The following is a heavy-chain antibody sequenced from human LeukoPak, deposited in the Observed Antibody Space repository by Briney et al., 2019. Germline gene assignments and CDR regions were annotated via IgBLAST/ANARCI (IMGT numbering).Heavy chain of an antibody. CDR1: GGSISSYY. CDR2: IYYSGST. V-gene: IGHV4-59*08. J-gene: IGHJ5*02. Sequence: SETLSLTCTVSGGSISSYYWSWIRQPPGKGPEWIGYIYYSGSTNYNPSLKSRVTISVDTSKNQFSLKLSSVTAADTAVYYCARHRRASGYDYNWFDPWGQGTLVTVSS. D-gene: IGHD5-12*01. CDR3: ARHRRASGYDYNWFDP.